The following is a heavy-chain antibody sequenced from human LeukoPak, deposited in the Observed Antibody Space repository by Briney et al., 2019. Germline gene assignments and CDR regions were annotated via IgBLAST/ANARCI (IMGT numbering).Heavy chain of an antibody. CDR2: IAYDGSRA. J-gene: IGHJ4*02. CDR1: GFNFGGYG. D-gene: IGHD1-14*01. CDR3: TRYNNDLFDY. Sequence: PGESLRLSCAGSGFNFGGYGMQWFRQTPGKGLVWVAVIAYDGSRAFYADSVKGRFTISRDNSKNTMSVQMDDLRAEDTAVYYCTRYNNDLFDYWAREPLSPSPQ. V-gene: IGHV3-33*01.